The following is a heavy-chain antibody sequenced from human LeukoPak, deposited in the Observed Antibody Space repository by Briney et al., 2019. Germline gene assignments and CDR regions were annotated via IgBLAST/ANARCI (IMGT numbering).Heavy chain of an antibody. V-gene: IGHV3-30*01. D-gene: IGHD3-22*01. CDR2: ISYDGSNK. J-gene: IGHJ6*03. Sequence: GRSLRHSCAASGFTFSSYAMHWVRQAPGKGLEWVAVISYDGSNKYYADSVKGRFTISRDNSKNTLYLQMNSLRAEDTAVYYCASSPSGYYGYYYYYMDVWGKGTTVTVSS. CDR1: GFTFSSYA. CDR3: ASSPSGYYGYYYYYMDV.